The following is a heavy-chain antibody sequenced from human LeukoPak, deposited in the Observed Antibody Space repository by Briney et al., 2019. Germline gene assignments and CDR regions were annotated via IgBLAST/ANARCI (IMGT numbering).Heavy chain of an antibody. CDR2: ISAYNGNT. D-gene: IGHD6-19*01. CDR3: AREGGSSGSLRGGFYFDY. CDR1: GYTFTSYG. Sequence: ASVTVSCKASGYTFTSYGISWVRQAPGQGLEWMGWISAYNGNTNYAQKLQGRVTMTTDTSTSTAYMELRSLRSDDTAVYYCAREGGSSGSLRGGFYFDYWGQGTLVTVSS. V-gene: IGHV1-18*01. J-gene: IGHJ4*02.